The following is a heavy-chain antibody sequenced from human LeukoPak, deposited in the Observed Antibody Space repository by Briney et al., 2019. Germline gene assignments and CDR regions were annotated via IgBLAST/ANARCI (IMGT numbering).Heavy chain of an antibody. CDR3: ARITMVRGVIIYAGWFDP. Sequence: APVKVSCKASGYTFTSYGISWVRQAPGQGLEWMGWISAYNGNTNYAQKLQGRVTMTTDTSTSTAYMELRSLRSDDTAVYYCARITMVRGVIIYAGWFDPWGQGTLVTVSS. CDR1: GYTFTSYG. D-gene: IGHD3-10*01. CDR2: ISAYNGNT. V-gene: IGHV1-18*01. J-gene: IGHJ5*02.